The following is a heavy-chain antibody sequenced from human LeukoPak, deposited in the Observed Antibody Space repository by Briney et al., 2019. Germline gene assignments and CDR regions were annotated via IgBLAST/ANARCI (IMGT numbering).Heavy chain of an antibody. J-gene: IGHJ4*02. Sequence: SGPTLVKPTQTLTLTCTFSGFSLSTSGVGVGWIRQPPGKALEWLALIYWDDDKRYSPSLKSRLTITKDTSKNQVVLTMTNMDPVDTATYYCAHVNYYDSGGYIGKYYFDYWGQGTLVTVSS. CDR2: IYWDDDK. D-gene: IGHD3-22*01. V-gene: IGHV2-5*02. CDR1: GFSLSTSGVG. CDR3: AHVNYYDSGGYIGKYYFDY.